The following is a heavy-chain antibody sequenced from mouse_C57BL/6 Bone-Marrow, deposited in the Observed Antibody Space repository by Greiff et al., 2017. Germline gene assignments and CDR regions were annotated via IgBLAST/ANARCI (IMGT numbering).Heavy chain of an antibody. D-gene: IGHD1-1*01. CDR3: STYGSSYVDY. Sequence: EVQLQQSGAELVRPGASVKLSCTASGFNIKDYYMHWVKQRPEQGLEWIGRIDPEDGDTEYAPKFQGKATLTADTSSNTAYLQLSSLTSEDTAVYYCSTYGSSYVDYWGQGTTLTVSS. CDR2: IDPEDGDT. J-gene: IGHJ2*01. CDR1: GFNIKDYY. V-gene: IGHV14-1*01.